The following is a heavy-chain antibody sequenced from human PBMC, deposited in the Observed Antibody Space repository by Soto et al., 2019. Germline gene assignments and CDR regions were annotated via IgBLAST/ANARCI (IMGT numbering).Heavy chain of an antibody. CDR1: GGSISSSSYY. Sequence: LSLTCTVSGGSISSSSYYWGWIRQPPGKGLEWIGSIYYSGSTYYNPSLKSRVTISVDTSKNQFSLKLSSVTAADTAVYYCARQRSAAGIGVPFDYWGQGTLVTVSS. CDR2: IYYSGST. CDR3: ARQRSAAGIGVPFDY. J-gene: IGHJ4*02. D-gene: IGHD6-13*01. V-gene: IGHV4-39*01.